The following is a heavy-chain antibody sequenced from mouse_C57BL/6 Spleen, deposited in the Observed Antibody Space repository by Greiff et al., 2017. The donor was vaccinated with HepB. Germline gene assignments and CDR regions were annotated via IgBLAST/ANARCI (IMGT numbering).Heavy chain of an antibody. J-gene: IGHJ4*01. CDR1: GYAFTNYL. CDR3: ARSSRTLVATDYAMDY. Sequence: VQLQQSGAELVRPGTSVKVSCKASGYAFTNYLIEWVKQRPGQGLEWIGVINPGSGGTNYNEKFKGKATLTADKSSSTAYMQLSSLTSEDSAVYVCARSSRTLVATDYAMDYWGQGTSVTVSS. CDR2: INPGSGGT. V-gene: IGHV1-54*01. D-gene: IGHD1-1*01.